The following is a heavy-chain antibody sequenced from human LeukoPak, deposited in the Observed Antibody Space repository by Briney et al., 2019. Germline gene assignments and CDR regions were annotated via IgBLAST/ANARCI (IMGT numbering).Heavy chain of an antibody. D-gene: IGHD2-2*01. CDR2: LYTSDYT. J-gene: IGHJ3*02. Sequence: GGSLRLSCAVSGINVTSNYMTWVRQAPGKGLEWVSVLYTSDYTYFEDSLKGRFTISRENSKNTLQLQMNSLKAEDTAVYYCAKDDGGYCSRTSCGDAYDIWGQGTMVTVSS. V-gene: IGHV3-53*01. CDR3: AKDDGGYCSRTSCGDAYDI. CDR1: GINVTSNY.